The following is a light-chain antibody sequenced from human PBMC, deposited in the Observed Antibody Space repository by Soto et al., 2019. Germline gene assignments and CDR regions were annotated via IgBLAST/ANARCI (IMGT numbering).Light chain of an antibody. V-gene: IGKV1-39*01. CDR1: QGVSTF. J-gene: IGKJ3*01. Sequence: DIQMTQSPSSLSASIGDRLIITCRTSQGVSTFLNWYRQKAGEAPRLLIYTASSLQSGVPSRFSGGGSGTEFTLTINSLQPEDCGTYFCQQSYSSPFTFGPGNRVDVK. CDR2: TAS. CDR3: QQSYSSPFT.